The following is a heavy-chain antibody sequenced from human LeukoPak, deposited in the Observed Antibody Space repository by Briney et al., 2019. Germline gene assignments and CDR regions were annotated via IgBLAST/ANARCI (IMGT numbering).Heavy chain of an antibody. V-gene: IGHV3-48*01. J-gene: IGHJ3*02. D-gene: IGHD6-13*01. CDR3: ARESIAAAGTGASDI. Sequence: GGSLRLSCVASGFTFSSYSMNWVRQAPGKGLEWVSSISSSSSTIYYADSVKGRFTISRDNAKNSLYLQMNSLRAEDTAVYYCARESIAAAGTGASDIWGQGTMVTVSS. CDR1: GFTFSSYS. CDR2: ISSSSSTI.